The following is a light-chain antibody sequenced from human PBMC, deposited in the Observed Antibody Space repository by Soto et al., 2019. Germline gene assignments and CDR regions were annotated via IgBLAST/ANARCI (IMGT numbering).Light chain of an antibody. CDR1: SSNIGTSS. CDR2: TTN. V-gene: IGLV1-44*01. J-gene: IGLJ1*01. Sequence: QSVLTQPHSASGTPGQRVTISCSGNSSNIGTSSVHWFQQLPGTAPKLLISTTNQRPSGVPERFSGSKSGTSASLAIIGLQSEDEADYYCAAWDDSLNGHVFGTGTKVTVL. CDR3: AAWDDSLNGHV.